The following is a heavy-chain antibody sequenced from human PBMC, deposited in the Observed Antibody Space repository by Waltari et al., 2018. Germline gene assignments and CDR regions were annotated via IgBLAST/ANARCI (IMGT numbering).Heavy chain of an antibody. CDR3: ARVARKTYSSPVPGRDYYYGMDV. V-gene: IGHV3-74*01. Sequence: EEQLVESGGGLIQPGESLRVPCVVSGSTFSSYRMNWVRKAPGKGRVWVARINSDGRDTSYADSVKGRFTISRDNAKNTVYLQMKSLRAEDTAVYYCARVARKTYSSPVPGRDYYYGMDVWGLGTTVTVSS. CDR1: GSTFSSYR. CDR2: INSDGRDT. J-gene: IGHJ6*02. D-gene: IGHD6-13*01.